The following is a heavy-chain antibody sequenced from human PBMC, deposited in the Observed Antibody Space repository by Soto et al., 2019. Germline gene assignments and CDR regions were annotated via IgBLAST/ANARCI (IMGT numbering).Heavy chain of an antibody. D-gene: IGHD2-2*01. CDR1: GGSISSYY. Sequence: SLTCTVSGGSISSYYWSWIRQPAGKGLEWIGRIYTSGSTNYNPSLKSRVTMSVDTSKNQFSLKLSSVTAADTAVYYCARASTYCSSTSCSYYYYGMDVWGQGTAVTVSS. CDR3: ARASTYCSSTSCSYYYYGMDV. V-gene: IGHV4-4*07. J-gene: IGHJ6*02. CDR2: IYTSGST.